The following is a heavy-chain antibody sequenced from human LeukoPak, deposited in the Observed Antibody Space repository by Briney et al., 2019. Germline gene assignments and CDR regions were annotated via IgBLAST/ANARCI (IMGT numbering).Heavy chain of an antibody. CDR3: ASWSRSDYGRNWFDP. V-gene: IGHV1-69*05. D-gene: IGHD4-17*01. CDR1: GGTFSSYA. J-gene: IGHJ5*02. CDR2: IIPIFGTA. Sequence: SVKVSCKASGGTFSSYAISWVRQAPGLGLEWMGGIIPIFGTANYAQKFQGRVTITTDESTSTAYMELSSLRSEDTAVYYCASWSRSDYGRNWFDPWGQGTLATVSS.